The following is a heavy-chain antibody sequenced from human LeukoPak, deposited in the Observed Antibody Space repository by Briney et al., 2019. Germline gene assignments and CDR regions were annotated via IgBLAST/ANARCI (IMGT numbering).Heavy chain of an antibody. J-gene: IGHJ4*02. Sequence: GGSLRLSCAASGFTFSSYWRSWVRQAPGKGLEWVANIKQDGSEKYYVDSVKGRFTISRDNAKNSLYLQMNSLRAEDTAVYYCARRSYDILTGSKFDYWGQGTLVTVSS. D-gene: IGHD3-9*01. V-gene: IGHV3-7*01. CDR3: ARRSYDILTGSKFDY. CDR2: IKQDGSEK. CDR1: GFTFSSYW.